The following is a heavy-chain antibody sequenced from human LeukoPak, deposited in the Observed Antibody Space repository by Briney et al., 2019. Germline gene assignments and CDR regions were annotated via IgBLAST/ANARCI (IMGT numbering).Heavy chain of an antibody. CDR3: ARRAGAYSHPYDY. J-gene: IGHJ4*02. D-gene: IGHD2-15*01. CDR2: LSGSGSST. Sequence: GGSLRLSCGPSGLTFRSYAVSWIRHAPEKGLECISCLSGSGSSTYYAASAKRLFTISRDNYRHTLFLQMNSLRAEDTAVYYCARRAGAYSHPYDYWGQGTLVTVSS. V-gene: IGHV3-23*01. CDR1: GLTFRSYA.